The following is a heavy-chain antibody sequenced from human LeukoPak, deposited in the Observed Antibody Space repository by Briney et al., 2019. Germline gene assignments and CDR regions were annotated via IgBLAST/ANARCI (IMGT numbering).Heavy chain of an antibody. CDR2: INSDGSST. Sequence: PGGSLRLSCAASGFTFSIHWMSWVRQAPGKGLVWVSRINSDGSSTSYADSVKGRFTISRDNAKNTLYLQMNSLRAEDTAVYYCARGYYYDSSGYTFDYWGQGTLVTVSS. D-gene: IGHD3-22*01. CDR1: GFTFSIHW. CDR3: ARGYYYDSSGYTFDY. V-gene: IGHV3-74*01. J-gene: IGHJ4*02.